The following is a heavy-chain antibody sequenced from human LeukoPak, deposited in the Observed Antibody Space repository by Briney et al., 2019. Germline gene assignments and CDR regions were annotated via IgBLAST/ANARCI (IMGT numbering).Heavy chain of an antibody. CDR2: IKQDGSEK. Sequence: GGSLRLSCAASGFTFSSYWMSWVRQAPGKGLEWVANIKQDGSEKYYVDSVKGRFTISRDNAKNSLYLQMNSLRAEDTAVYYCARLAVAGLFDAFDIWGQGTMVTVSS. CDR3: ARLAVAGLFDAFDI. J-gene: IGHJ3*02. V-gene: IGHV3-7*01. D-gene: IGHD6-19*01. CDR1: GFTFSSYW.